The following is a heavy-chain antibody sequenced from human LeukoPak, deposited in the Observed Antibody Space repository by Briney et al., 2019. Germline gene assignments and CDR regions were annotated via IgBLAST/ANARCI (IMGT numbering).Heavy chain of an antibody. Sequence: GGSLRLSCAVSGFTLSSYEMNWVRQAPGRGLEWVSYISDSSGTIYYADSVKGRFTISRDNAKNSLYLQMNSLRAEDTAVYYCARDRDYYDSSGYSSYCYMDVWGKGTTVTVSS. CDR3: ARDRDYYDSSGYSSYCYMDV. J-gene: IGHJ6*03. V-gene: IGHV3-48*03. D-gene: IGHD3-22*01. CDR1: GFTLSSYE. CDR2: ISDSSGTI.